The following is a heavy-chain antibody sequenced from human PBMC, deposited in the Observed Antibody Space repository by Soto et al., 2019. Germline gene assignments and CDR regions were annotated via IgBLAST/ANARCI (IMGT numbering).Heavy chain of an antibody. Sequence: XLSLTCTVSGGSISSGDYYVSLILQPPGKGLEWIGYIYYSGSTYYNPSLKSRVTISVDTSKNQFSLKLSSVTAADTAVYYCARVTAARPWNHDNYYYYGMDVWGQGTTVTVSS. CDR2: IYYSGST. D-gene: IGHD6-6*01. CDR3: ARVTAARPWNHDNYYYYGMDV. CDR1: GGSISSGDYY. V-gene: IGHV4-30-4*01. J-gene: IGHJ6*02.